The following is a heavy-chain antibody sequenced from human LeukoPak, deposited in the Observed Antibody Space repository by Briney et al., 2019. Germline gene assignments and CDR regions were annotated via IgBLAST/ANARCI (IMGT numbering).Heavy chain of an antibody. CDR2: IYTSGST. V-gene: IGHV4-61*02. D-gene: IGHD6-19*01. Sequence: SETLSLTCTVSGGSISSGSYYWSWIRQPAGKGLEWIGRIYTSGSTNYNPSLKSRVTISVDTSKNQFSLKLSSATAADTAVYYCARERAYSSGWGSGLGYWGQGTLVTVSS. CDR1: GGSISSGSYY. CDR3: ARERAYSSGWGSGLGY. J-gene: IGHJ4*02.